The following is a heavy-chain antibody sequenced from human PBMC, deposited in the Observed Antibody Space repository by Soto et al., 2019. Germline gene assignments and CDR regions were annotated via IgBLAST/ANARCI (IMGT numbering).Heavy chain of an antibody. CDR2: ISGSGGST. D-gene: IGHD3-9*01. CDR1: GFTFSIYA. J-gene: IGHJ3*02. Sequence: GGSLRLSCAASGFTFSIYAMSWVRQAPGKGLEWVSAISGSGGSTYYADSVKGRFTISRDNSKNTLYLQMNSLRAEDTAVYYCAKGGGHYDILTGYYAGDAFDIWGQGTMVTVSS. CDR3: AKGGGHYDILTGYYAGDAFDI. V-gene: IGHV3-23*01.